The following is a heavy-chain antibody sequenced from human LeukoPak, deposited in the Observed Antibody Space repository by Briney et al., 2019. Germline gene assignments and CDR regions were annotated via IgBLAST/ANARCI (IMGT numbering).Heavy chain of an antibody. CDR2: IYYSGST. V-gene: IGHV4-30-4*01. Sequence: PSETLSLTCTVSGGSISSGDYYWSWIRQPPGKGLEWIGYIYYSGSTYYNPSLKSRVTISVDTSKNQFSLKLSSVTAADTAVYYCARRSSYSSPVDYWGQGTLVTVSS. D-gene: IGHD6-13*01. CDR1: GGSISSGDYY. J-gene: IGHJ4*02. CDR3: ARRSSYSSPVDY.